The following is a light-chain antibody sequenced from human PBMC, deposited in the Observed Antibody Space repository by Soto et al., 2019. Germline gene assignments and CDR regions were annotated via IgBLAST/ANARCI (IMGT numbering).Light chain of an antibody. Sequence: ESVLTQSPGTLSMSPGQRATLSCRASQSVSSSYSAWYQQKPGQAPRLLIYGASSRATGIPDRFSGSGSGTDFTLTIRGLEPEDFAVYYCQQYGSSPFTFGRGTKVDIK. CDR1: QSVSSSY. CDR3: QQYGSSPFT. V-gene: IGKV3-20*01. CDR2: GAS. J-gene: IGKJ3*01.